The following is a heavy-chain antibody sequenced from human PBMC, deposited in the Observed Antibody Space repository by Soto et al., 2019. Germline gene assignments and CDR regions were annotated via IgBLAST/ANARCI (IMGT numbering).Heavy chain of an antibody. J-gene: IGHJ6*02. D-gene: IGHD1-26*01. Sequence: EVQLVESGGGMIQPGGSLRLSCVASGFTVSSNYMSWVRQAPGKGLEWVSVIYTGGTTHYADSVKGRFTIARDKSKNTLYLQMNSLRDEDTAVYYCAREVGYYYGLDVWGQGTTVSVAS. V-gene: IGHV3-53*01. CDR2: IYTGGTT. CDR3: AREVGYYYGLDV. CDR1: GFTVSSNY.